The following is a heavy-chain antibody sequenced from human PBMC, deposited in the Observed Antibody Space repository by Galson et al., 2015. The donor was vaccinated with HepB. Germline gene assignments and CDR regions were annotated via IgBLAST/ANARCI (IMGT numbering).Heavy chain of an antibody. CDR3: ARDFSLGGITIFGVVIGDYMDV. CDR2: ISSSSSTI. J-gene: IGHJ6*03. Sequence: SLRLSCAASGFTFSSYSMNWVRQAPGKGLEWVSYISSSSSTIYYADSVKGRFTISRDNAKNSLYLQMNSLRAEDTAVYYCARDFSLGGITIFGVVIGDYMDVWGKGTTVTVSS. CDR1: GFTFSSYS. V-gene: IGHV3-48*01. D-gene: IGHD3-3*01.